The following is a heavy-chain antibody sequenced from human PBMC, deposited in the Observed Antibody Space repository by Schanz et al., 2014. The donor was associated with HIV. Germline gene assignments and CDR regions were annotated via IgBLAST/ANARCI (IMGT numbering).Heavy chain of an antibody. CDR2: INPNSGGT. CDR3: ARAAFSSEYYYGMDV. Sequence: QVQLVQSGAEVKKPGASVKVSCKASGYTFTGYYMHWVRQAPGQGLEWMGWINPNSGGTGYAQKFQGRVTIIADESTSTAYMELSSLRSDDTAVYYCARAAFSSEYYYGMDVWGQGTTVTVSS. D-gene: IGHD3-3*02. V-gene: IGHV1-2*02. J-gene: IGHJ6*02. CDR1: GYTFTGYY.